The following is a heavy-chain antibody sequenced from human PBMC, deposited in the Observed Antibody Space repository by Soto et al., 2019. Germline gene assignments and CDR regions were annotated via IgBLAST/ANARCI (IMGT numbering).Heavy chain of an antibody. Sequence: QVPLVESGGGVVQPGRSLRLSCAASGFTFSSYGMHWVRQAPGKGLEWVAVISYDGSNKYYADSVKGRFTISRDNSKNTLYLQMNSLRAEDTAVYYCAKDRDYGDYEDYFDYWGQGTLVTVSS. D-gene: IGHD4-17*01. CDR1: GFTFSSYG. J-gene: IGHJ4*02. CDR3: AKDRDYGDYEDYFDY. CDR2: ISYDGSNK. V-gene: IGHV3-30*18.